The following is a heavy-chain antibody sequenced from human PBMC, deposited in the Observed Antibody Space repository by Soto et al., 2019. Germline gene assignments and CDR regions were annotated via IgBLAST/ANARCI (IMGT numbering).Heavy chain of an antibody. D-gene: IGHD4-17*01. J-gene: IGHJ3*02. CDR2: IKSKTDGETT. V-gene: IGHV3-15*01. Sequence: EVQLVESGGGLVKPGGSLRLSCAVSGFTFSNAWMSWVRQAPGKGLEWVGLIKSKTDGETTDYATPVKGRFTISRDDSRHTLFLQMNSLKTEDTAVFYCTTDRLYGDPGAFDIWGQGTMVTVSS. CDR3: TTDRLYGDPGAFDI. CDR1: GFTFSNAW.